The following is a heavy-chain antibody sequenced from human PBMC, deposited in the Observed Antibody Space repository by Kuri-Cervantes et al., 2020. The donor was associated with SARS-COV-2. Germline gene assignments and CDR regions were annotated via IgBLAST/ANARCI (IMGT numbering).Heavy chain of an antibody. CDR3: AKLVATNDGFDT. V-gene: IGHV3-9*03. CDR2: ISWNSGNI. J-gene: IGHJ3*02. CDR1: GFPFDDYV. Sequence: GGSLRLSCAASGFPFDDYVMHWVRQAPGKGLEWVSGISWNSGNIGYADSVKGRFTISRDNAKNSLYLQMNSLRAEDMALYYCAKLVATNDGFDTWGQGTMVTVSS. D-gene: IGHD5-12*01.